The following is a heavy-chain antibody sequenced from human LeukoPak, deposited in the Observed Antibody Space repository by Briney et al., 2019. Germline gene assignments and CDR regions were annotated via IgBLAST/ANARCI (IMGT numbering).Heavy chain of an antibody. J-gene: IGHJ4*02. Sequence: PSETLSLTCTVSGGSISSGGYYWSWIRQHPGKGLEWIGYIYYSGSTYYNPSLKSRVTISVDTSKNQFSLKLSSVTAADTAVYYCARGELRFLEWLSIFDYWGQGTLVTVSS. CDR3: ARGELRFLEWLSIFDY. CDR1: GGSISSGGYY. V-gene: IGHV4-31*03. D-gene: IGHD3-3*01. CDR2: IYYSGST.